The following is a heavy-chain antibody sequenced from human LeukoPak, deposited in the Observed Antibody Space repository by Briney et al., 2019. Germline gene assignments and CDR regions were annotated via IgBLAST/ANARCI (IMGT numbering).Heavy chain of an antibody. D-gene: IGHD5-12*01. V-gene: IGHV1-2*06. Sequence: GASVKVSCKASGFSFTGYFMHWVRQAPGQGPEWMGRIDPNSGGTNYALKFQGRVTMTRDTPITTAYMDLSRLRSDDTAVYYCARPRGYSGYDDFDYWGQGTLVTVSS. J-gene: IGHJ4*02. CDR3: ARPRGYSGYDDFDY. CDR2: IDPNSGGT. CDR1: GFSFTGYF.